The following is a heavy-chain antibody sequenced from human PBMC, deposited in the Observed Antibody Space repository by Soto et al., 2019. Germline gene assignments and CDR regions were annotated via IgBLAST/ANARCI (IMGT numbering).Heavy chain of an antibody. D-gene: IGHD3-22*01. J-gene: IGHJ4*02. CDR3: ARALIYSSGYNYFDY. CDR2: IYYSGST. V-gene: IGHV4-59*01. Sequence: SETLSLTCTVSGGSISSYYWSWIRQPPGKGLEWIGYIYYSGSTNYNPSLKSRVTISVDTSKNQFSLKLSSVTAADTAVYYCARALIYSSGYNYFDYWSQGTLVTVSS. CDR1: GGSISSYY.